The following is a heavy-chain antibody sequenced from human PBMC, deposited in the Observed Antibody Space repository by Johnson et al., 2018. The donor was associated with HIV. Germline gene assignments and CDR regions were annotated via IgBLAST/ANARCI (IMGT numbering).Heavy chain of an antibody. CDR1: GFTFSDAW. CDR3: TTGLYWNDAFDI. V-gene: IGHV3-15*01. Sequence: EVQLVESGGGLVMPGGSLRLSCAASGFTFSDAWMNWVRQAPGKGLEWVGRVKSKTDVGTTDYAAPVKGRFTISRDASKNTLYLQMNSLKTEDTAVYYCTTGLYWNDAFDIWGQGTMVTVSS. J-gene: IGHJ3*02. CDR2: VKSKTDVGTT. D-gene: IGHD1-1*01.